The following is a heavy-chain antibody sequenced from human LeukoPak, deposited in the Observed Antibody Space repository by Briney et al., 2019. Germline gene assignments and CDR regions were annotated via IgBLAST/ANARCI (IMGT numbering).Heavy chain of an antibody. V-gene: IGHV3-20*04. CDR2: INWNGGST. CDR3: ARERQVRFLEWLSNYMDV. J-gene: IGHJ6*03. D-gene: IGHD3-3*01. Sequence: GGSLRLSCAASGFTFDDYGMSWVRQAPGKGLEWVSGINWNGGSTGYADSVKGRFTISRDNAKNSLYLQMNSLRAEDTAVYYCARERQVRFLEWLSNYMDVWGKGTTVTVSS. CDR1: GFTFDDYG.